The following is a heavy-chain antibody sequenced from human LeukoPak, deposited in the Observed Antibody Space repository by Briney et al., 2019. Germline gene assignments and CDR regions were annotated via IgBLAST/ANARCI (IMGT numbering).Heavy chain of an antibody. Sequence: GESLKISCKGSGYSFTSYWIGWVRQMPGKGLEWMGIIYPGDSDTRYSPSFQGQVTISADKSISTAYLQWSSLKASDTAMYYCARLGGSYSGTLYYFDYWGQGTLVTVSS. CDR2: IYPGDSDT. J-gene: IGHJ4*02. D-gene: IGHD1-26*01. CDR3: ARLGGSYSGTLYYFDY. CDR1: GYSFTSYW. V-gene: IGHV5-51*01.